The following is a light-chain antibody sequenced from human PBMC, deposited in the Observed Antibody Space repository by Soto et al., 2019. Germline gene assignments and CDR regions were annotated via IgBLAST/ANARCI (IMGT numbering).Light chain of an antibody. CDR1: QSVGSN. CDR3: QQYYNWWT. Sequence: EIVLTQSPGTLSLSPGQRATLSCRASQSVGSNLAWYQQKPGQAPRLLNYGASTRVTGIPARFSGSGSGTEFTLTISSLQSEDFAVYHCQQYYNWWTFGQGTKVDIK. CDR2: GAS. V-gene: IGKV3-15*01. J-gene: IGKJ1*01.